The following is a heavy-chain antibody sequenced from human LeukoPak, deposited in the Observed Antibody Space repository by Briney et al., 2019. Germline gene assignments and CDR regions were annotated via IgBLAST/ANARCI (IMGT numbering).Heavy chain of an antibody. J-gene: IGHJ4*02. Sequence: GGSLRLSGAASGFTFSSYVMHWVRQAPGKWLEWVAVISYDGRSKYYADSMKGRFTISRDNSKNTLYLQMNSLRDEDTAVYYCAKAVSGWELDYWGQGTLVTVSS. D-gene: IGHD6-19*01. CDR3: AKAVSGWELDY. CDR2: ISYDGRSK. V-gene: IGHV3-30*18. CDR1: GFTFSSYV.